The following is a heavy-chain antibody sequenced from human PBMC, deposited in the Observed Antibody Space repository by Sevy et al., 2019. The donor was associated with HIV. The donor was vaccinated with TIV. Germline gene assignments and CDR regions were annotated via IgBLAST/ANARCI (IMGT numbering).Heavy chain of an antibody. V-gene: IGHV3-30*02. Sequence: RGSLRLSCAASGFTFSSYGMHWVRQAPGKGLEWVAFIRYDGSNKYYAISVKGRFTISRDNSKNTLYLQMNSLRAEDTAVYYCAKRSLGYSGYDYPSPFDYWGQGTLVTVSS. CDR1: GFTFSSYG. J-gene: IGHJ4*02. CDR3: AKRSLGYSGYDYPSPFDY. CDR2: IRYDGSNK. D-gene: IGHD5-12*01.